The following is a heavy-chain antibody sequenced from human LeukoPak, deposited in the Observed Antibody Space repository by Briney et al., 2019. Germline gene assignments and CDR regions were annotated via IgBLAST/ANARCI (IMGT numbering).Heavy chain of an antibody. CDR1: GFTFSSYS. CDR3: ARAGNYYDSSGYYS. V-gene: IGHV4-4*07. Sequence: GSLRLSCAASGFTFSSYSMNWIRQPAGKGLEWIGRIYTSGSTNYNPSLKSRVTISVDTSKNQFSLKLSSVTAADTAVYYCARAGNYYDSSGYYSWGQGTLVTVSS. D-gene: IGHD3-22*01. J-gene: IGHJ4*02. CDR2: IYTSGST.